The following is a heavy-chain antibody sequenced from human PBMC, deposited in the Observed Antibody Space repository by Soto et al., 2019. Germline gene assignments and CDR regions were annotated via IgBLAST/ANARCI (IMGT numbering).Heavy chain of an antibody. CDR2: IGASGDIT. Sequence: GGSLRLSCAASGFSFTNFAMSWVRQTPGKGLEWVAGIGASGDITWYADSVKGRLSISRDNSKNTLYLQLNSLRFEDTAVYYCAKDDFTDRGDDYFDYWGPGTLVTVSS. J-gene: IGHJ4*02. V-gene: IGHV3-23*01. D-gene: IGHD2-21*02. CDR1: GFSFTNFA. CDR3: AKDDFTDRGDDYFDY.